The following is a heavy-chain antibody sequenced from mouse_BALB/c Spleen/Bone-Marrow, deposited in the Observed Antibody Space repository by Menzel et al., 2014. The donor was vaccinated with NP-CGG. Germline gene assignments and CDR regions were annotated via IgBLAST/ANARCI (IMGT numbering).Heavy chain of an antibody. D-gene: IGHD3-2*02. Sequence: EVQLVVSGGGLVLPGGSRQLSCAASGFTFSSFGMHWVRQAPEKGLEWVAYISSGSSTIYYADTVKGRFTISRDNPKNTRFLRMTSLRSEDTAMYYCAIRAYWGQGTLVTVSA. CDR1: GFTFSSFG. V-gene: IGHV5-17*02. CDR2: ISSGSSTI. J-gene: IGHJ3*01. CDR3: AIRAY.